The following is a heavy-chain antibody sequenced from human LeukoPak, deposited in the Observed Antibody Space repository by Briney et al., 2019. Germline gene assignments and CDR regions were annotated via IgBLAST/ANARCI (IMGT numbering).Heavy chain of an antibody. J-gene: IGHJ6*02. CDR1: GYTFTSYD. CDR3: ARELGPTQYCYYYGMDV. Sequence: ASVKVSCKASGYTFTSYDINWVRQATGQGLEWMGWMNPNSGNTGYAQKFQGRVTMTRNTSISTAYMELSSLRSEDTAVYYCARELGPTQYCYYYGMDVWGQGTTVTVSS. D-gene: IGHD7-27*01. V-gene: IGHV1-8*01. CDR2: MNPNSGNT.